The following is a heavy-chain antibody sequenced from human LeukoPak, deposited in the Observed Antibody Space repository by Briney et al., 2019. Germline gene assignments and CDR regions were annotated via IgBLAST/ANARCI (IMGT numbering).Heavy chain of an antibody. V-gene: IGHV3-15*01. CDR2: IKSKTDGGTT. CDR3: TTEPLDCSSTSCYDY. CDR1: GFTFSNAW. Sequence: PGGSLRPSCAASGFTFSNAWMSWVRQAPGKGLEWVGRIKSKTDGGTTDYAAPVKGRFTISRDDSKNTLYLQMNSLKTEDTAVYYCTTEPLDCSSTSCYDYWGQGTLVTVSS. J-gene: IGHJ4*02. D-gene: IGHD2-2*01.